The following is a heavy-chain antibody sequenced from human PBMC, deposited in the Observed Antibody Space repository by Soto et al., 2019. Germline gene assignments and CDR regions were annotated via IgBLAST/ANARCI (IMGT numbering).Heavy chain of an antibody. V-gene: IGHV1-18*01. CDR3: ARGRYGDY. CDR2: ISAHNGNT. J-gene: IGHJ4*02. D-gene: IGHD1-1*01. Sequence: QVHLVQSGAEVKKPGASVKVSCKGSGYIFTTYGITLVRQAPGQGLEWTGWISAHNGNTNYAQKLQGRGTVTRDTSTSTAYMELRNLRSDDTAVYYCARGRYGDYWGQGALVTVSS. CDR1: GYIFTTYG.